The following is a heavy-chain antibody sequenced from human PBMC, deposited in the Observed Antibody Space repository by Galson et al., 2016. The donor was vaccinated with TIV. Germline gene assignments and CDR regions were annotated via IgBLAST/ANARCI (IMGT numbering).Heavy chain of an antibody. CDR1: GFSLTTPGMC. CDR2: IDWDDDK. J-gene: IGHJ4*02. V-gene: IGHV2-70*01. CDR3: ARVVIGGGSFYHHDS. Sequence: PALVKPTQTLTLTCDFSGFSLTTPGMCVSWIRQPPGKAPEWLALIDWDDDKFYTTSLKTRLTISKDTSRDQVILRMTNMDPVDTATYFCARVVIGGGSFYHHDSWGQGTQVTVSS. D-gene: IGHD2-15*01.